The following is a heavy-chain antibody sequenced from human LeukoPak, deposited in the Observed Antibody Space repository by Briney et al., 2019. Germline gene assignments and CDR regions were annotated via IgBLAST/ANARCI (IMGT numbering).Heavy chain of an antibody. CDR2: IKQDGSEK. D-gene: IGHD1-14*01. CDR3: ARGHRTSVGWFEP. V-gene: IGHV3-7*01. J-gene: IGHJ5*02. Sequence: GGSLRLSCAASGFIFSDYYMTWVRQAPGKGLECVANIKQDGSEKYYVDSVKGRFTISKDNAKASLYLQMNSLRAEDTAVYYCARGHRTSVGWFEPWGQGTLVTVSS. CDR1: GFIFSDYY.